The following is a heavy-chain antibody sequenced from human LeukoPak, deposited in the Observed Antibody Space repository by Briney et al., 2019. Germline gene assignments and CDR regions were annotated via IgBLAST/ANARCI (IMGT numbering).Heavy chain of an antibody. Sequence: GGSLRLSCAASGFTFDDSAMHWVRQAPGKGLEWVSVIYSGGSTYYADSVRGRFTISRDNSKNTLFLQMNSLRAEDTALYYCVACSSASCYGDRFDPWGQGTLVTVSS. J-gene: IGHJ5*02. D-gene: IGHD2-2*01. CDR3: VACSSASCYGDRFDP. CDR1: GFTFDDSA. CDR2: IYSGGST. V-gene: IGHV3-23*03.